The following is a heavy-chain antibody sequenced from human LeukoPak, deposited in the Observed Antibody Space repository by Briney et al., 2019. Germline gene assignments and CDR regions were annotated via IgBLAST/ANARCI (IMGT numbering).Heavy chain of an antibody. V-gene: IGHV3-64*01. CDR3: ARDTSEGDYAWWFDP. Sequence: GGSLRLSCAASGFPFSTYAMHWVRQAPGEGLEYVSAISSNGVNTYYGNSVKGRFTISRDNSKNTLDLQMGSLRAEDTAVYYCARDTSEGDYAWWFDPWGQGTLVTVAS. J-gene: IGHJ5*02. CDR1: GFPFSTYA. D-gene: IGHD3-16*01. CDR2: ISSNGVNT.